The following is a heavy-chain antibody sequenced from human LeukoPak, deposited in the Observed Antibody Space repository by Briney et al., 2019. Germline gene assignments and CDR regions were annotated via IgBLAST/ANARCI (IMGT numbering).Heavy chain of an antibody. J-gene: IGHJ4*02. CDR3: ARDSGNSGYDVHDY. Sequence: GGSLRLSCAASGFALGSYWMTCVRQAPGKGLEWVANIQKDESEKNYVDSVKGRFTISRDNAKNSLYLQMNSLRAEDTAVYYCARDSGNSGYDVHDYWGQGTLVTVSS. CDR1: GFALGSYW. CDR2: IQKDESEK. V-gene: IGHV3-7*01. D-gene: IGHD5-12*01.